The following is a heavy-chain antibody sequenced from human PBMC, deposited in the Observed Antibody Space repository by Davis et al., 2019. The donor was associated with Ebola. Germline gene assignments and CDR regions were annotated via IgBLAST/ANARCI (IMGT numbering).Heavy chain of an antibody. CDR1: GYTFTSYG. CDR2: ISAYNGNT. D-gene: IGHD6-19*01. V-gene: IGHV1-18*01. J-gene: IGHJ3*02. Sequence: ASVKVSCKASGYTFTSYGISWVRQAPGQGLEWMGWISAYNGNTNYAQKLQGRVTMTKDTSTNTAYMELRSLRSDDTALYYCAGYSSAWGAFDIWGQGTMVAVSS. CDR3: AGYSSAWGAFDI.